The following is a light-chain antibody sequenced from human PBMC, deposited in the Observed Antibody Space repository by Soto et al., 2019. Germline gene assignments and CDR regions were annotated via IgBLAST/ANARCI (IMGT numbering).Light chain of an antibody. CDR3: QQYKYWPPIT. Sequence: EIVMTQSPATLSVAPGERATLSCRASQSVSSNLAWFQQKPGQAPRLRIYDASTRATGIPARFSGSGSGTVLTLTISSLQSEDFAVYCCQQYKYWPPITFGQGTRLEIK. J-gene: IGKJ5*01. CDR2: DAS. V-gene: IGKV3-15*01. CDR1: QSVSSN.